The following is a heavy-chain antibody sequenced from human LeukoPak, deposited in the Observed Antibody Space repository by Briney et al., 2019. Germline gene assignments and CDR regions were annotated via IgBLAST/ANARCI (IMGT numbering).Heavy chain of an antibody. D-gene: IGHD1-1*01. CDR2: IYHSGST. Sequence: SETLSLTCAVSGGSISSGGYSWSWIRQPPGKGLEWIGYIYHSGSTYYNPSLKSRVTISVDRSKNQFSLKLSSVTAADTAVYYCARLPKSAGRGAFDIWGQGTMVTVSS. CDR1: GGSISSGGYS. J-gene: IGHJ3*02. CDR3: ARLPKSAGRGAFDI. V-gene: IGHV4-30-2*01.